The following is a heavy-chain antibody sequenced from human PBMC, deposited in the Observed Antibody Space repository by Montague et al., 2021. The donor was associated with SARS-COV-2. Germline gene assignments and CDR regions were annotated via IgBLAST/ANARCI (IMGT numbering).Heavy chain of an antibody. CDR1: GFTFSDYG. CDR3: ARDTSGYYRGVNAFDI. J-gene: IGHJ3*02. Sequence: SLRLSCAASGFTFSDYGMHWVRQAPGKGLEWVAVIWYFGTYKEYVDSVKGRFTVSRDNSNSTLYPQMNDLRAEDTALYYCARDTSGYYRGVNAFDIWGQGTMVSVSS. CDR2: IWYFGTYK. V-gene: IGHV3-33*01. D-gene: IGHD3-22*01.